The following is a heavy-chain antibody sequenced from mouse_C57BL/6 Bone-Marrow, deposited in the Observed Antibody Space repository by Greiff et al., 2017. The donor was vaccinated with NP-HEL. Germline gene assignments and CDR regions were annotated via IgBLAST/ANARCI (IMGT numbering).Heavy chain of an antibody. D-gene: IGHD2-4*01. V-gene: IGHV5-9-1*02. CDR3: TGDYDVGFAY. CDR2: ISSGGAYI. J-gene: IGHJ3*01. CDR1: GFTFSSYA. Sequence: EVKLVESGEGLVKPGGSLKLSCAASGFTFSSYAMSWVRQTPEKRLEWVAYISSGGAYIYYADTVKGRFTISSDNARNNLYLQMSSLKTEDTARYYCTGDYDVGFAYWGQGTLVTVSA.